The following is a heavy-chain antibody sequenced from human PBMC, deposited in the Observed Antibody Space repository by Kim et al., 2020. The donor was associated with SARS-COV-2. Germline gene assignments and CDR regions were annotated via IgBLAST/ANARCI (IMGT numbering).Heavy chain of an antibody. J-gene: IGHJ4*02. CDR2: ISSNGGST. Sequence: GGSLRLSCAASGFTFSSYAMHWVRQAPGKGLEYVSAISSNGGSTYYANSVKGRFTISRDNSKNTLYLQMGSLRAEDMAVYYCARSYSSSWYDRAFDYWGQGTLVTVSS. D-gene: IGHD6-13*01. CDR3: ARSYSSSWYDRAFDY. V-gene: IGHV3-64*01. CDR1: GFTFSSYA.